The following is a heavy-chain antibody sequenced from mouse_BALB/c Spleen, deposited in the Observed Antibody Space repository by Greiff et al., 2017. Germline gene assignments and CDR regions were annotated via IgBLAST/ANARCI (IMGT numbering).Heavy chain of an antibody. CDR2: IWAGGST. J-gene: IGHJ4*01. CDR3: TREPSYYGSSYYAMDY. D-gene: IGHD1-1*01. Sequence: QVQLKESGPGLVAPSQSLSITCTVSGFSLTSYGVHWVRQPPGKGLEWLGVIWAGGSTNYNSALMSRLSISKDNSKSQVFLKMNSLQTDDTAMYYCTREPSYYGSSYYAMDYWGQGTSVTVSS. V-gene: IGHV2-9*02. CDR1: GFSLTSYG.